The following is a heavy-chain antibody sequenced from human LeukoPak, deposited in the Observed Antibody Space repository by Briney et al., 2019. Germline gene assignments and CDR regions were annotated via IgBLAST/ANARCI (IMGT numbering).Heavy chain of an antibody. CDR3: ARGYGNYYYYYYVDV. Sequence: SVKVSCKASGGTFSSYAISWVRQAPGQGLEWMGGIIPIFGTANYAQKFQGRVTITADESTSTAYMELSSLRSEDTAVYYCARGYGNYYYYYYVDVWGKGTTVTVSS. V-gene: IGHV1-69*13. CDR2: IIPIFGTA. D-gene: IGHD1-14*01. CDR1: GGTFSSYA. J-gene: IGHJ6*03.